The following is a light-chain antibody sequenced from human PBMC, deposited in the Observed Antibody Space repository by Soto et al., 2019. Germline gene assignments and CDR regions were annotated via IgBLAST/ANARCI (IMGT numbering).Light chain of an antibody. CDR1: QSVSSN. CDR3: QQYNNWPPGT. V-gene: IGKV3D-15*01. Sequence: EIVMTQSPATLSVSPGERATLSCRASQSVSSNLAWYQQKPGQAPRLLIYAASTRATGIPASFSGSGSGTEFTLTIDSLQSEDFAVYYCQQYNNWPPGTFGQGTKLEIK. J-gene: IGKJ2*01. CDR2: AAS.